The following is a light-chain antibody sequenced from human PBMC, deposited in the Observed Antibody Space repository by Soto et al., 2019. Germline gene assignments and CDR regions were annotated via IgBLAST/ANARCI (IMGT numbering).Light chain of an antibody. V-gene: IGKV3-15*01. Sequence: EIVMTQSPATLSVSPGERATLSCGASQSVSSNLAWYQQKPGQAPRLLIHGASTRATGIPTRFSGRGSGTQFTLTISRLQSDDFALYYCQQYHDWPPWTFGQGTKVEVK. CDR2: GAS. J-gene: IGKJ1*01. CDR3: QQYHDWPPWT. CDR1: QSVSSN.